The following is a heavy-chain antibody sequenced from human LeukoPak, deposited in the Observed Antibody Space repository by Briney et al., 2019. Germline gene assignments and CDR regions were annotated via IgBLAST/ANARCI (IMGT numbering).Heavy chain of an antibody. CDR3: ARVLTYGSGSYYFDY. CDR2: IYSGGST. Sequence: GGSLRLSCAASGFTVSSNYMSWVRQAPGKGLEWVSVIYSGGSTYYADSVKGRFTISRDDSKNTLYLQMNSLRAEDTAVYYCARVLTYGSGSYYFDYWGQGTLVTVSS. V-gene: IGHV3-53*01. J-gene: IGHJ4*02. D-gene: IGHD3-10*01. CDR1: GFTVSSNY.